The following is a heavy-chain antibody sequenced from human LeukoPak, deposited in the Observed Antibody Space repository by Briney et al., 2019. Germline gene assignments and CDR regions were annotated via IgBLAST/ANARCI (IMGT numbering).Heavy chain of an antibody. D-gene: IGHD2/OR15-2a*01. CDR2: ISPDGRNI. CDR3: VRDGGGTTSYDC. V-gene: IGHV3-74*01. CDR1: GFTLSDYW. J-gene: IGHJ4*02. Sequence: GGSLRLSCAASGFTLSDYWMNWVRQAPGKGPVWVSHISPDGRNIAYADSVKGRFTISRDSAKNTLYLQMNGLRVGDTAVYYCVRDGGGTTSYDCWGQGTLVTVSS.